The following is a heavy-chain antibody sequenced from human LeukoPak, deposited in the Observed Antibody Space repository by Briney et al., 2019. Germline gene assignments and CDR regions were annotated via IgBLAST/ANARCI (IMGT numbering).Heavy chain of an antibody. J-gene: IGHJ4*02. D-gene: IGHD2-21*01. V-gene: IGHV3-74*01. CDR3: ARYVVASACFDS. CDR1: GFTLSGYW. Sequence: GGSLRLSCAASGFTLSGYWMHWVRQAPGEGLVWVSRMNSDGTVTTYADSVRGRFTISRDNARNTLYLQMGSLRAEDTAVYYCARYVVASACFDSWGQGTPVTVSS. CDR2: MNSDGTVT.